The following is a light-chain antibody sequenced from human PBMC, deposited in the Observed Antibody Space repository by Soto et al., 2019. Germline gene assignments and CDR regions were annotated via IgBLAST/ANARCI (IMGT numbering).Light chain of an antibody. V-gene: IGKV1-39*01. CDR1: QSISSY. J-gene: IGKJ2*01. CDR3: QQSYITPPT. CDR2: AAS. Sequence: DIQMTQSPSSLSASVGDRVTITCRASQSISSYLNWYQQKPGKAPKLLIYAASSLQSGVPSRFSGSGAGTAFTLTISSLQPEDFATYYCQQSYITPPTFGQGTKLEIK.